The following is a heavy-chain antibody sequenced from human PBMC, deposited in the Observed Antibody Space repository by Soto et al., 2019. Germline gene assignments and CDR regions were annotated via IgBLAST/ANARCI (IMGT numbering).Heavy chain of an antibody. V-gene: IGHV4-34*01. CDR1: GGSFSGYY. D-gene: IGHD6-6*01. J-gene: IGHJ3*02. CDR3: ARLFFSSSGALITAFDI. Sequence: TSETLSLTCAVYGGSFSGYYWSWIRQPPGKGLEWIGEINHSGSTNYNPSLKSRVTISVDTSKNQFSLKLSSVTAADTAVYYCARLFFSSSGALITAFDIYGQGTMVTVS. CDR2: INHSGST.